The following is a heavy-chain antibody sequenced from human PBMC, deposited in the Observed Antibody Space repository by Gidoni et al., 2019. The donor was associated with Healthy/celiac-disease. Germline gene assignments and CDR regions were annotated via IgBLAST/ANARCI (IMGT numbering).Heavy chain of an antibody. CDR3: ARGYSSSYDFDY. Sequence: QVQLQESGPGLGKPSQTLSLTCTVSGGSISSGGYYWRWIRQHPGKGLEWIGYIYYSGSTYYNPSLKSRVTISVDTSKNQFSLKLSSVTAADTAVYYCARGYSSSYDFDYWGQGTLVTVSS. J-gene: IGHJ4*02. V-gene: IGHV4-31*03. CDR2: IYYSGST. CDR1: GGSISSGGYY. D-gene: IGHD6-13*01.